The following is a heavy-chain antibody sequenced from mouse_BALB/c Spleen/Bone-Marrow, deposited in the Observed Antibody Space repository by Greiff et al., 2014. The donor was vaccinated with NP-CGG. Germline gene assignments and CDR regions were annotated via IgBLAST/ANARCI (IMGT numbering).Heavy chain of an antibody. CDR2: INPSTGYT. CDR1: GYTFTSYW. J-gene: IGHJ1*01. V-gene: IGHV1-7*01. Sequence: QVQLQQSGAELAEPGASVKMSCKASGYTFTSYWMHWVKQRPGQGLEWIGYINPSTGYTEYNQKFKDKATLTADKSPSTAYMQLSSLTSEDSAVYYCARDWYFDVWGAGTTVTVSS. CDR3: ARDWYFDV.